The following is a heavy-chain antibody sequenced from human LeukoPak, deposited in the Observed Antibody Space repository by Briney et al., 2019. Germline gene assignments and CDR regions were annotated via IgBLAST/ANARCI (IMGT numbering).Heavy chain of an antibody. CDR2: ISSDGRIT. Sequence: GGSLRLSCAASGYTFRSYAMQWVRQAPGKGLEYVSAISSDGRITHYANSVKGRFTISRGNSKNTLYLQMGSLRADDMAMYYCGRLSGWYWLDNWGQGTLVTVSS. CDR1: GYTFRSYA. V-gene: IGHV3-64*01. J-gene: IGHJ4*02. CDR3: GRLSGWYWLDN. D-gene: IGHD6-19*01.